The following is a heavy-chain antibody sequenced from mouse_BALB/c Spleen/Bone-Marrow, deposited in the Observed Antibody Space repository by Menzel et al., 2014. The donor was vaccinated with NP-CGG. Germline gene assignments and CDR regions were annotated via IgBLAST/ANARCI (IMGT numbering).Heavy chain of an antibody. J-gene: IGHJ2*01. V-gene: IGHV1-4*01. Sequence: QVQLQQSGAELASPGASVKMSCKASGYTFTDYTIQWVKQRPGQGLEWIGYVNPRSGYANYNQKFKDKATLTADESSSTAFMQLSSLTSEDSAVYYCARPKGFALDYWGQGTALTVPS. CDR2: VNPRSGYA. CDR3: ARPKGFALDY. CDR1: GYTFTDYT.